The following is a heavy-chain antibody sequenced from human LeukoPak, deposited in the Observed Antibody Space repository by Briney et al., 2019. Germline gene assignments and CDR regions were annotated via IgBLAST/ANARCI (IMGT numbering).Heavy chain of an antibody. D-gene: IGHD1-26*01. V-gene: IGHV4-39*01. CDR2: IYDSGST. CDR1: GGSVSSTSYS. J-gene: IGHJ4*02. CDR3: ARHSGVGGATNFDY. Sequence: SETLSLTCTVCGGSVSSTSYSWGWIRQPPGKGLEWIGTIYDSGSTYYNPSLKSRVTISVDTSKNHFSLKLTSVTAADTAMFYCARHSGVGGATNFDYWGQGSLVTVSS.